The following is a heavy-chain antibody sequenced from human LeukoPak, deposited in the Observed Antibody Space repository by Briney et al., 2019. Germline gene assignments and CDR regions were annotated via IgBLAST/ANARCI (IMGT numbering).Heavy chain of an antibody. D-gene: IGHD1-14*01. V-gene: IGHV4-39*07. Sequence: SETLSLTCTVSGGSISSYYWGWIRQPPGKGLEWIGSIYYSGSTYYNPSLKSRVTISVDTSKNQFSLKLSSVTAADTAVYYCARVDPRKSFDYWGQGTLVTVSS. J-gene: IGHJ4*02. CDR2: IYYSGST. CDR3: ARVDPRKSFDY. CDR1: GGSISSYY.